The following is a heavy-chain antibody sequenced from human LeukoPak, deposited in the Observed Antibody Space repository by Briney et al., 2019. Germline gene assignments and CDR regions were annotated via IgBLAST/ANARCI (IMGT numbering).Heavy chain of an antibody. Sequence: GASVKVSCKASGYTFTSYGISWVRQAPGQGFEWMAWISPYNGNTNYAQKFQGRVTMTTDTSTSTAYMELRSLRSDDTAVYYCARGRSYYIKYWGQGTLVTVSS. CDR1: GYTFTSYG. V-gene: IGHV1-18*01. CDR2: ISPYNGNT. J-gene: IGHJ4*02. CDR3: ARGRSYYIKY.